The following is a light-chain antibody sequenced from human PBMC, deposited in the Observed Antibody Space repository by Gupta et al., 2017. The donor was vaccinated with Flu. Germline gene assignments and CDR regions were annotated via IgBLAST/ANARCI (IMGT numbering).Light chain of an antibody. CDR2: VGS. V-gene: IGLV2-11*01. J-gene: IGLJ3*02. CDR1: SSGVGDYNC. Sequence: QSVSITCTGTSSGVGDYNCVPWNQQHPANAPILVIYVGSKRPSGVLYRFTGSKTGNTASLTISGLEAEDEDYYYCCSYADTEWVFGGGTKLTVL. CDR3: CSYADTEWV.